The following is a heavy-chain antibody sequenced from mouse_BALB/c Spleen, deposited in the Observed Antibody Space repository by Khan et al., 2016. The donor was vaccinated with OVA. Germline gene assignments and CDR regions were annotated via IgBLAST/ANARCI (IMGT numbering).Heavy chain of an antibody. Sequence: VQLQQSGAELAKPGASVKMSCKASGYTFTSYWMHWIKQRPGQGLEWIGYINPPSGYTDYNQKFKDKATLTADKSSSTAYMQLSSLTSDDSAVXYCARDRIDYWGQGTALTVSS. CDR2: INPPSGYT. V-gene: IGHV1-7*01. CDR1: GYTFTSYW. CDR3: ARDRIDY. J-gene: IGHJ2*01.